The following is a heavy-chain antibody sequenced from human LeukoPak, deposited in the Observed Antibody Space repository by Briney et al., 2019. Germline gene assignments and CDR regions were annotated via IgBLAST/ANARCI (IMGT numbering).Heavy chain of an antibody. CDR2: INHSGST. CDR1: GGSFSGYY. D-gene: IGHD1-26*01. CDR3: ARDTYSGSYTYWYFEL. J-gene: IGHJ2*01. Sequence: SGTLSLTCAVYGGSFSGYYWSWIRQPPGKGLEWIGEINHSGSTNYNPSLKSRVTISVDTSKNQFSLKLSSVTAADTAVYYCARDTYSGSYTYWYFELWGRGTLVTVSS. V-gene: IGHV4-34*01.